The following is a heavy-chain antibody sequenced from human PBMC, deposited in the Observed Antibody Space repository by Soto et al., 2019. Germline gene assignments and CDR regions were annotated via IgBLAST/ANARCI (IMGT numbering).Heavy chain of an antibody. V-gene: IGHV3-7*01. CDR1: GFSLSHYW. CDR3: ARGGRSDY. D-gene: IGHD3-16*01. Sequence: QVVESGGGLVQPGGSLRLTCAASGFSLSHYWMSWVRQAPGKGLEWVANIRPDGTEKNYVDSVKGRFTISRDNAKNSLYLQMNSLRVDDTSLYYCARGGRSDYWGQGTLVTVSS. CDR2: IRPDGTEK. J-gene: IGHJ4*02.